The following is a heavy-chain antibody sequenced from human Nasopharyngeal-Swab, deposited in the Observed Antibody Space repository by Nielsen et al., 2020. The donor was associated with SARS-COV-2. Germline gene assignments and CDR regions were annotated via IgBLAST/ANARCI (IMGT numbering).Heavy chain of an antibody. CDR2: ISGSGGST. V-gene: IGHV3-23*01. CDR3: AKDLTAIRYYFDY. CDR1: GFTFSSYA. J-gene: IGHJ4*02. D-gene: IGHD2-2*02. Sequence: SLKISCAASGFTFSSYAMSWVRQAPGKGLEWVSAISGSGGSTYYADSVKGRFTSSRDNSKNTLYLQMNSRRAEDTAVYYCAKDLTAIRYYFDYWGQGTLVTVSS.